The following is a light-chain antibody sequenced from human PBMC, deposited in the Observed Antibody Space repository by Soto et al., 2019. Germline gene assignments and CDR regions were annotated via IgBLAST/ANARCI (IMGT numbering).Light chain of an antibody. CDR2: GVT. CDR1: SSDVGGYNY. J-gene: IGLJ1*01. V-gene: IGLV2-14*03. Sequence: QSVLTQPASWSGSPGQSITISCTGTSSDVGGYNYVSWYQQHPGKAPKLIIYGVTNRPSGVSNRFSASKSGNTASLAISGLQAEDEADYYCSSYTTSSTYVFGTGTKVTVL. CDR3: SSYTTSSTYV.